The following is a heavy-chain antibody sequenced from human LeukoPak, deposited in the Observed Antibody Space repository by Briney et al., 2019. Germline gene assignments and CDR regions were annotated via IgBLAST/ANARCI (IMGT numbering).Heavy chain of an antibody. CDR1: GFTVSSNY. D-gene: IGHD2-15*01. CDR2: IYSGGST. V-gene: IGHV3-66*02. Sequence: GGSLRLSCAASGFTVSSNYMSWVRQAPGKGLEWVSVIYSGGSTYYADSVKGRFTISRDNSKNTLYLQMNSLRAEDTAVYYCAREPFISRGFDYWGQGTLVTVSS. J-gene: IGHJ4*02. CDR3: AREPFISRGFDY.